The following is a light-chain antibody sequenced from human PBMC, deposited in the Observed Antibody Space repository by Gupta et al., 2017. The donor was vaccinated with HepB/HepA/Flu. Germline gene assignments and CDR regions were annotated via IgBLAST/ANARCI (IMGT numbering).Light chain of an antibody. V-gene: IGKV3-11*01. Sequence: EIVLTQSPATLSLSPGERATLSCRASQSVSSYLAWYKQKPGQAPRLLLYDASNRDTGIPARFSGSGCGKDLTLTISSREQEDFAGYYCQQRSNWPPFTFGHGTKVDIK. CDR2: DAS. CDR3: QQRSNWPPFT. J-gene: IGKJ3*01. CDR1: QSVSSY.